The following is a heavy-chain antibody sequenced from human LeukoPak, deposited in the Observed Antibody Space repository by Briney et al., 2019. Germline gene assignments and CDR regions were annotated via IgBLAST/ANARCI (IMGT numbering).Heavy chain of an antibody. V-gene: IGHV4-34*01. CDR3: ARERVTIFGVVIIRGPNWFDP. CDR1: GGSFSGYY. J-gene: IGHJ5*02. D-gene: IGHD3-3*01. Sequence: PSETLSLTCAVYGGSFSGYYWSWIRQPPGKGLEWIGEINHSGSTNYNLSLKSRVTISVDTPKNQFSLKLSSVTAADTAVYYCARERVTIFGVVIIRGPNWFDPWGQGTLVTVSS. CDR2: INHSGST.